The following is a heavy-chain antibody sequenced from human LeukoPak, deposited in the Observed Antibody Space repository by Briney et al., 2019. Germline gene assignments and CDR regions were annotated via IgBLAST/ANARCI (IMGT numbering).Heavy chain of an antibody. V-gene: IGHV1-2*02. CDR2: INPNSGGP. Sequence: ASVKVSCKASGYTFTDYYIHWVRQAPGQGLEWMGWINPNSGGPNYAQKFQGRVTMTRDTSIGTAYMELSSLRSDDTAVYYCARATQYSGSYYERDSWGQGTLVTVSS. D-gene: IGHD1-26*01. CDR3: ARATQYSGSYYERDS. J-gene: IGHJ4*02. CDR1: GYTFTDYY.